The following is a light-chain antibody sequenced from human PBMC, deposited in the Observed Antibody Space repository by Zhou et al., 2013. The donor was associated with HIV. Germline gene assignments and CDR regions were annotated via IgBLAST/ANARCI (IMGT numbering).Light chain of an antibody. J-gene: IGKJ4*01. CDR1: QSVGNE. CDR3: QQYGSSPNT. V-gene: IGKV3-20*01. CDR2: DAS. Sequence: VLTQSPGTLRLSPGERAALSCRASQSVGNELAWYQQKPGQPPRLVIYDASDRAIDIPARFSGTGSGTDFTLTISRLEPEDFAVYYCQQYGSSPNTFGGGTKVEIK.